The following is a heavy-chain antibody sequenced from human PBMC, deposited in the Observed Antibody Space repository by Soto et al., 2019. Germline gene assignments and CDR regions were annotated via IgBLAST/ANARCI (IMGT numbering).Heavy chain of an antibody. Sequence: QVQLVQSGAEVKKPGSSAKVSRKASGGTFSSYAISWVRQAPGQGLEWMGGIIPIFGTANYAQKFQGRVTITADESTSTAYMELSSLRSEDTAVYYCARESRYCSGGSCYFLPGIDYWGQGTLVTVSS. V-gene: IGHV1-69*12. D-gene: IGHD2-15*01. J-gene: IGHJ4*02. CDR1: GGTFSSYA. CDR2: IIPIFGTA. CDR3: ARESRYCSGGSCYFLPGIDY.